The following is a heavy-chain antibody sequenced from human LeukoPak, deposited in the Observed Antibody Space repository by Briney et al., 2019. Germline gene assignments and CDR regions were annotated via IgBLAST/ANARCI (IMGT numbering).Heavy chain of an antibody. D-gene: IGHD3-16*02. CDR2: IHHDGRI. V-gene: IGHV4/OR15-8*01. J-gene: IGHJ4*02. CDR3: ARSHDHLWGNYPDY. Sequence: SEALSLTCDVSGGSIDSTNWWNWVRQPPGKGLEWIGEIHHDGRINYNPSLKSRVTLSVDKSKNQFSLRLNSVTAADTAMYYCARSHDHLWGNYPDYWGQGTLVTISS. CDR1: GGSIDSTNW.